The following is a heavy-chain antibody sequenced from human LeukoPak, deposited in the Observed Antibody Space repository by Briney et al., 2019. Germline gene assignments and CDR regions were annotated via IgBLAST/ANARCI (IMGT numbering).Heavy chain of an antibody. D-gene: IGHD1-26*01. J-gene: IGHJ4*02. CDR2: INPNSGGT. CDR1: GYTFTGYY. CDR3: AKQRGSYFVFFDS. Sequence: GASVKVSCKASGYTFTGYYMHWVRQAPGQGLEWMGWINPNSGGTNYAQKFQGRVTMTRDTSISTAYMELSRLRSDDTAVYYCAKQRGSYFVFFDSWGQGTLVTVSS. V-gene: IGHV1-2*02.